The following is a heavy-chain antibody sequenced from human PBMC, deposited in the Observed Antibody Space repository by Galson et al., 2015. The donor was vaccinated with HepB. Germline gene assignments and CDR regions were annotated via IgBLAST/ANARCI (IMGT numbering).Heavy chain of an antibody. J-gene: IGHJ6*02. Sequence: SLRLSCAASGLIFGSSAIHWVSQAPGKGMEWVAVISYDGSHNYYADSVKGRFTISRDKSKNTLYLQINSLRTEDTAVYYCARDTRYYYYGMDVWGQGTTVTVSS. D-gene: IGHD3-16*01. CDR3: ARDTRYYYYGMDV. V-gene: IGHV3-30*04. CDR1: GLIFGSSA. CDR2: ISYDGSHN.